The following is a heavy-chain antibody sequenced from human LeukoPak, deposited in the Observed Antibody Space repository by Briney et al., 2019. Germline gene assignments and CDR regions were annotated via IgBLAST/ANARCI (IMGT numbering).Heavy chain of an antibody. CDR2: ITGSGATT. CDR3: ARGNGDYRLGSVSADY. CDR1: EFTFSSYA. D-gene: IGHD4-17*01. Sequence: GASLRLSCAASEFTFSSYAMSWVRQAPGKGLEWVSTITGSGATTYYADSVKGRFTISRDISKNTLYLYLKMSSLRAEDTAVYYCARGNGDYRLGSVSADYWGQGTLVTVSS. V-gene: IGHV3-23*01. J-gene: IGHJ4*02.